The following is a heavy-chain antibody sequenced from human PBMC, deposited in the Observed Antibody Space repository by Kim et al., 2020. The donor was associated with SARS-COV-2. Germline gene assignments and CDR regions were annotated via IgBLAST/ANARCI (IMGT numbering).Heavy chain of an antibody. Sequence: ADSVKERFTISRDNSKNSLYLQMNSVRAEDTAVYYCAKDLRGSYQGGFDYWGQGTLVTVSS. V-gene: IGHV3-30*02. CDR3: AKDLRGSYQGGFDY. J-gene: IGHJ4*02. D-gene: IGHD1-26*01.